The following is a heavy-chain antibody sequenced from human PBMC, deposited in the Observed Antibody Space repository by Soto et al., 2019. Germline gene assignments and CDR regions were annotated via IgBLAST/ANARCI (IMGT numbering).Heavy chain of an antibody. CDR3: ARVNCSSTSCYPYYFDY. Sequence: GGSLRLSFAASGFTFSSYGMHWVRQAPGKGLEWVAVIWYDGSNKYYADSVKGRFTISRDNSKNTLYLQMNSLRAEDTAVYYCARVNCSSTSCYPYYFDYWGQGTLVTVSS. D-gene: IGHD2-2*01. J-gene: IGHJ4*02. V-gene: IGHV3-33*01. CDR1: GFTFSSYG. CDR2: IWYDGSNK.